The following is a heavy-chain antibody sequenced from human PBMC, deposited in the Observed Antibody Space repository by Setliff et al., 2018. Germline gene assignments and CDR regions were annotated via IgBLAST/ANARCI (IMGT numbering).Heavy chain of an antibody. V-gene: IGHV1-69*05. CDR1: GGTFRNYG. Sequence: ASVKVSCKASGGTFRNYGISWVRQAPGQGLDWMGGIIPIFGTANYAQKFQGRVTITTDDSTSTAYMELSSLRSEDTAVYFCARERGSYDSSTHYTYYFDYWGQGTLVTVSS. J-gene: IGHJ4*02. CDR2: IIPIFGTA. D-gene: IGHD3-22*01. CDR3: ARERGSYDSSTHYTYYFDY.